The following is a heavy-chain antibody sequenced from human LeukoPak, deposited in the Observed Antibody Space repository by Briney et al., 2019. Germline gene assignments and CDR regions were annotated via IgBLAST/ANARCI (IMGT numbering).Heavy chain of an antibody. Sequence: ASVKVSCKASEGTFTSYAISWVRQAPGQGLEWVGGIMPIFDTTHHAQKFQGRVTITADRSTSTAYMELSSLRSEDTAVYYCAKGYTGYDFGWFDPWGQGTLVTVSS. D-gene: IGHD5-12*01. V-gene: IGHV1-69*06. J-gene: IGHJ5*02. CDR2: IMPIFDTT. CDR3: AKGYTGYDFGWFDP. CDR1: EGTFTSYA.